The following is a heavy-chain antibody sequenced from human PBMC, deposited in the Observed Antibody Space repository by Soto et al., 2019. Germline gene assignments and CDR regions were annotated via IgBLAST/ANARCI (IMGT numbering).Heavy chain of an antibody. Sequence: EVQLVESGGGLVQPGGSLRLSCAASGFTFSSYDMHWVRQATGKGLEWVSAIGTAGDTYYPGSVKGRFTISRENAKNSLYLQMNSLRAEDTAVYYCARVGGYDGYWYFDLWGRGTLVTVSS. J-gene: IGHJ2*01. V-gene: IGHV3-13*01. CDR3: ARVGGYDGYWYFDL. CDR2: IGTAGDT. CDR1: GFTFSSYD. D-gene: IGHD3-22*01.